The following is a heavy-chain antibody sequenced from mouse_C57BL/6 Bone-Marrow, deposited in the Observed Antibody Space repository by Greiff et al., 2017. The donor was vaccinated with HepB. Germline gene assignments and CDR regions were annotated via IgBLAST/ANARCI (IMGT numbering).Heavy chain of an antibody. V-gene: IGHV5-4*01. CDR2: ISDGGSYT. Sequence: EVQGVESGGGLVKPGGSLKLSCAASGFTFSSYAMSWVRQTPEKRLEWVATISDGGSYTYYPDNVKGRFTISRDNAKNNLYLQMSHLKSEDTAMYYCAREDPFYDGYWAWFAYWGQGTLVTVSA. J-gene: IGHJ3*01. CDR3: AREDPFYDGYWAWFAY. D-gene: IGHD2-3*01. CDR1: GFTFSSYA.